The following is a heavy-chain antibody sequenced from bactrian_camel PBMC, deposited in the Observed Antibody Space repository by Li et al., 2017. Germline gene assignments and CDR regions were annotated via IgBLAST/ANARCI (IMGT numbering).Heavy chain of an antibody. CDR2: INSGGSST. D-gene: IGHD5*01. Sequence: VQLVESGRGLVQPGGSLRLSCAASGFTFRSSAMLWVRQAPGKGLEWVSAINSGGSSTYYADSVKGRFTISRANDENTLYLQLNSLKTEDTAVYYCATDLSSTGWEKFYYWAQGTQVTVS. CDR3: ATDLSSTGWEKFYY. CDR1: GFTFRSSA. J-gene: IGHJ4*01. V-gene: IGHV3S31*01.